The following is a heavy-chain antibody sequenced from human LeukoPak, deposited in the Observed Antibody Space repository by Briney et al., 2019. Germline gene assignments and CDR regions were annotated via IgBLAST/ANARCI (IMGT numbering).Heavy chain of an antibody. J-gene: IGHJ4*02. CDR1: GFTFGDYA. CDR2: IRSKAYGGTT. V-gene: IGHV3-49*04. CDR3: IRGSGDY. Sequence: PGGSLRLSCTAPGFTFGDYAMSWVRQAPGKGLEWVGFIRSKAYGGTTEYAASVKGRFSISRDDSKTIAYLQMNSLQTEDTAVYYCIRGSGDYWGQGTLVTVSS.